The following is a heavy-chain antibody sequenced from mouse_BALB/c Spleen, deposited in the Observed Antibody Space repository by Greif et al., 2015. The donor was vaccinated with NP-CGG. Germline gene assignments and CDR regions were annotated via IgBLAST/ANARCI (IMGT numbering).Heavy chain of an antibody. CDR1: GFNIKDYY. CDR2: IDPENGNT. Sequence: VQLQQSGAELVRPGALVKLSCKASGFNIKDYYMHWVKQRPEQGLEWIGWIDPENGNTIYDPKFQGKASITADTSSSTAYLQLSSLTSEDTAVYYCAKGYGNYDGFAYWGQGTLVTVSA. V-gene: IGHV14-1*02. J-gene: IGHJ3*01. CDR3: AKGYGNYDGFAY. D-gene: IGHD2-10*02.